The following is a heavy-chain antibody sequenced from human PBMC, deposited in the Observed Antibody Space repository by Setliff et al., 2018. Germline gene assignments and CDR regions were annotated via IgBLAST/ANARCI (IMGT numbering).Heavy chain of an antibody. Sequence: PSETLSLTCTVSGDSISSRRNYWCWFRQPAGKELEWIGQIYTSWSTNYNPSLKSRVTISLDTSKNQFSLSLTSVTAEDTAVYYCARMSGFQYIDVWDKGTTVTVSS. CDR1: GDSISSRRNY. D-gene: IGHD3-3*01. V-gene: IGHV4-61*09. CDR3: ARMSGFQYIDV. CDR2: IYTSWST. J-gene: IGHJ6*03.